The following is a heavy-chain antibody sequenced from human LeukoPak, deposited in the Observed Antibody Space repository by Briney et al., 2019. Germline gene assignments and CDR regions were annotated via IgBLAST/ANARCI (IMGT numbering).Heavy chain of an antibody. J-gene: IGHJ4*02. Sequence: AGGSIRLSSESAGSTFTKFWMSWVRQAPGKGLEWVANIQGDGKKENYVDSVRGRFTIFRDNAKNSIYLQMNSLRVEDTAVYYCAKDIVGGGDDYWGQGTLVIVSS. D-gene: IGHD2-21*02. CDR3: AKDIVGGGDDY. CDR1: GSTFTKFW. V-gene: IGHV3-7*01. CDR2: IQGDGKKE.